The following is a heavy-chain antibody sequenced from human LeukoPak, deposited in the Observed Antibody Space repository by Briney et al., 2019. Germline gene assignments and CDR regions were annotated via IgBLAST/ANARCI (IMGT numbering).Heavy chain of an antibody. CDR1: GESFSGYY. V-gene: IGHV4-34*01. Sequence: SETLSLTCAVYGESFSGYYWSWIRQPPGKGLEWIGEINHSGSTNYNPSLKSRVTISVDTSKNQFSLKLSSVTAADTAVYYCARVHSYYYMDVWGKGTTVTVSS. J-gene: IGHJ6*03. CDR3: ARVHSYYYMDV. CDR2: INHSGST.